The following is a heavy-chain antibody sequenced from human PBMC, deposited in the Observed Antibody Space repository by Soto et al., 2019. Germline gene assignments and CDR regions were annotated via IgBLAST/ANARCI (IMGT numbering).Heavy chain of an antibody. CDR3: ARGPPYWNTKGGIDL. Sequence: QLQLQESGSGLVKPSQTLSLTCAVSGGSISSGGYSWSWIRQPPGKGLEWIGYIYHSGSTYYNPSLKSRVTISVDRSKNQFSLKLSSVPAADTAVYYCARGPPYWNTKGGIDLWGRGTLVTVSS. V-gene: IGHV4-30-2*01. D-gene: IGHD1-1*01. J-gene: IGHJ2*01. CDR1: GGSISSGGYS. CDR2: IYHSGST.